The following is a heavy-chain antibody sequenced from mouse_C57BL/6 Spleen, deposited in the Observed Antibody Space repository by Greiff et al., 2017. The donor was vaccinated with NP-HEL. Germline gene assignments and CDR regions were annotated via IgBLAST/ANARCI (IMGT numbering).Heavy chain of an antibody. CDR1: GYAFSSSW. CDR3: ARSYYGSSDWYCDV. CDR2: IYPGDGDT. V-gene: IGHV1-82*01. D-gene: IGHD1-1*01. Sequence: QVQLQQSGPELVKPGASVKISCKASGYAFSSSWMNWVKQRPGKGLEWIGRIYPGDGDTNYNGKFKGKATLTADKSSSTAYMQLSSLTSEDSAVYFCARSYYGSSDWYCDVWGTGTTVTVSS. J-gene: IGHJ1*03.